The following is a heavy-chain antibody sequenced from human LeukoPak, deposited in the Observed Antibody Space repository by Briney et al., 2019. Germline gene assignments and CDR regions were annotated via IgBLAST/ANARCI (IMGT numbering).Heavy chain of an antibody. J-gene: IGHJ4*02. CDR3: ARDIWGGSTTVNEGYYFDY. Sequence: GGSLRLSCAAPGFTFSSYAIHWVRQAPGKGLEWVAVISYDGSNKYYADSVKGRFTISREKSKNTLYLKMNSLRAEDTAVYYCARDIWGGSTTVNEGYYFDYWGQGTLVTVSS. V-gene: IGHV3-30-3*01. D-gene: IGHD4-17*01. CDR1: GFTFSSYA. CDR2: ISYDGSNK.